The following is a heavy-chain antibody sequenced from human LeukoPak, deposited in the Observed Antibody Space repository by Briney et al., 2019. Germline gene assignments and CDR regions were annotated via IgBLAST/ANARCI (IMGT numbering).Heavy chain of an antibody. CDR3: ARDLEPAAAGPGGY. J-gene: IGHJ4*02. CDR1: GFTFSSHW. CDR2: INSDGRTT. Sequence: QPGGSLRLSCAASGFTFSSHWMHWVRQAPGKGLVWVSRINSDGRTTDYADSVKGRFTISRDNAKNTLYLQMNSLRAEDTAVYYCARDLEPAAAGPGGYWGQGTLVTVSS. D-gene: IGHD6-13*01. V-gene: IGHV3-74*01.